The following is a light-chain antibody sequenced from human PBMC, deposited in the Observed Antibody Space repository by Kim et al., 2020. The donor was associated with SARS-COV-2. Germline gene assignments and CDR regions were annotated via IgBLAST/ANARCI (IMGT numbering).Light chain of an antibody. V-gene: IGLV2-8*01. Sequence: SVTISCTGTSSDVGGYNYVSWYQQHPGKAPKLMIYEASKRPSGVPDRFSGSKSGNTASLTVSGLQAEDEADYYCSSYAGSNNFEVFGGGTQLTVL. CDR3: SSYAGSNNFEV. CDR2: EAS. CDR1: SSDVGGYNY. J-gene: IGLJ3*02.